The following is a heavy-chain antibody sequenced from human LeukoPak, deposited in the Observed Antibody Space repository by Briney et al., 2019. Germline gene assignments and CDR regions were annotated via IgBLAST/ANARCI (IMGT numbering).Heavy chain of an antibody. CDR2: ISAYNGNT. J-gene: IGHJ4*02. CDR3: ARTAPRTFWSGYYTSFYFDY. CDR1: GYTFISYG. Sequence: ASVKVSCKASGYTFISYGISWVRQAPGQGLEWMGWISAYNGNTNYAQKLQGRVTMTTDTSTSTAYMELRSLRSDDTAVYYCARTAPRTFWSGYYTSFYFDYWGQGTLVTVSS. V-gene: IGHV1-18*01. D-gene: IGHD3-3*01.